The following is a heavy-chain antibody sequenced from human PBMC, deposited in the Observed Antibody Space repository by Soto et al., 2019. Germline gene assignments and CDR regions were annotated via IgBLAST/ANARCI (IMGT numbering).Heavy chain of an antibody. CDR1: GFTFTSSA. D-gene: IGHD6-6*01. V-gene: IGHV1-58*01. Sequence: SVKVSCKASGFTFTSSAVQWVRQARGQRLEWIGWIVVGSGNTNYAQKFQERVTMTRDMSTSTAYMELSSLRSEDTAVYYCARGSGSSSLLYYYMDVWGKGTTVTVSS. J-gene: IGHJ6*03. CDR2: IVVGSGNT. CDR3: ARGSGSSSLLYYYMDV.